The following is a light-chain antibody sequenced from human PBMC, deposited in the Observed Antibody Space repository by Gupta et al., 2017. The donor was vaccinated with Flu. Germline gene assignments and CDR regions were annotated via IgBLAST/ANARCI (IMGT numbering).Light chain of an antibody. CDR2: QDS. V-gene: IGLV3-25*02. J-gene: IGLJ3*02. Sequence: SYELTQPPSVSVSPGQTAKITCSGDALPKQYAYWYQQKPGQVPVLVIYQDSERPSGIPERFSGASSGTTVTLTISGVQAEDEADYYCQSADSSGTWVFGGGTKLTVL. CDR3: QSADSSGTWV. CDR1: ALPKQY.